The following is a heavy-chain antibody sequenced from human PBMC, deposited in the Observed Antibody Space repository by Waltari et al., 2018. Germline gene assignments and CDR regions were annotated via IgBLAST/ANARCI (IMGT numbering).Heavy chain of an antibody. CDR3: AKASGQWLVMYYFDY. CDR1: GFTFSSYA. D-gene: IGHD6-19*01. J-gene: IGHJ4*02. V-gene: IGHV3-23*01. CDR2: ISGSGGST. Sequence: EVQLLESGGGLVQPGGSLRLSCAASGFTFSSYAMSWFRQAPGKGLEWVSAISGSGGSTYYADSVKGRFTISRDNSKNTLYLQMNSLRAEDTAVYYCAKASGQWLVMYYFDYWGQGTLVTVSS.